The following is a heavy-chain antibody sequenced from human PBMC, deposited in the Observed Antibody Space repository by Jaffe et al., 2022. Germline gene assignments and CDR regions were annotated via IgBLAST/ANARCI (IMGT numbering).Heavy chain of an antibody. CDR2: ISGSGGST. CDR1: GFTFSSYA. Sequence: EVQLLESGGGLVQPGGSLRLSCAASGFTFSSYAMSWVRQAPGKGLEWVSAISGSGGSTYYADSVKGRFTISRDNSKNTLYLQMNSLRAEDTAVYYCAKEPGHSSGWYRDHWFDPWGQGTLVTVSS. J-gene: IGHJ5*02. V-gene: IGHV3-23*01. CDR3: AKEPGHSSGWYRDHWFDP. D-gene: IGHD6-19*01.